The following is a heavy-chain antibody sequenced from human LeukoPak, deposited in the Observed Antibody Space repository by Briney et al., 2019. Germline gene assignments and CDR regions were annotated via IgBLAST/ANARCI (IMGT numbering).Heavy chain of an antibody. CDR1: GITFSSDS. CDR3: ARGGTNSLYYVDY. CDR2: ISSSSSYI. Sequence: GGSLILTCAASGITFSSDSMNWVRNAPGKGLEWVSSISSSSSYIYYADSVKGRFTISRDNAKNTLYLQMNSLRAEDTAVYYCARGGTNSLYYVDYWGQGTLVSVSS. V-gene: IGHV3-21*01. J-gene: IGHJ4*02. D-gene: IGHD4-23*01.